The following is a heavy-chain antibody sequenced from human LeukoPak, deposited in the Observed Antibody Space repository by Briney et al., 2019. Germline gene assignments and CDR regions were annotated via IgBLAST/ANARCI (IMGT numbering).Heavy chain of an antibody. CDR2: IYTSGST. Sequence: SETLSLTCTVSGGSISSYYWSWIRQPAGKGLEWIGRIYTSGSTNYNPSLKSRVTMSVDTSKNQFSLRLSSVTAADTAVYYCARDRYCSGGSCYLDYWGQGTLVTVSS. J-gene: IGHJ4*02. CDR3: ARDRYCSGGSCYLDY. CDR1: GGSISSYY. D-gene: IGHD2-15*01. V-gene: IGHV4-4*07.